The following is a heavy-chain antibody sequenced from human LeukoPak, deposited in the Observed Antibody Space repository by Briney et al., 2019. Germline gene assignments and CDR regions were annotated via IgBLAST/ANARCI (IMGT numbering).Heavy chain of an antibody. V-gene: IGHV3-30-3*01. CDR2: ISYDGSNK. D-gene: IGHD2-21*02. J-gene: IGHJ6*02. Sequence: PGGSLRLSCAASGFTFSSYAMHWVRQAPGKGLEWVAVISYDGSNKYYADSVKGRFTISRDNSKNTLYLQMNSLRAEDTAVYYCARDRIPYCGGDCYYYYYYGMDVWGQGTTVTVSS. CDR3: ARDRIPYCGGDCYYYYYYGMDV. CDR1: GFTFSSYA.